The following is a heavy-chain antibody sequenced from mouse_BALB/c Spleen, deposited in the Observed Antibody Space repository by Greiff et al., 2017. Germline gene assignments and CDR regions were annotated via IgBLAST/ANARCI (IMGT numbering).Heavy chain of an antibody. Sequence: EVKLQESGPGLVKPSQSLSLTCSVTGYSITSGYYWNWIRQFPGNKLEWMGYISYDGSNNYNPSLKNRISITRDTSKNQFFLKLNSVTTEDTATYYCARDPFSHAMDYWGQGTSVTVSS. CDR3: ARDPFSHAMDY. V-gene: IGHV3-6*02. CDR1: GYSITSGYY. J-gene: IGHJ4*01. CDR2: ISYDGSN.